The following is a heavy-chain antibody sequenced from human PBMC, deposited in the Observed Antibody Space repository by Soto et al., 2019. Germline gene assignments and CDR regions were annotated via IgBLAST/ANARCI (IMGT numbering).Heavy chain of an antibody. CDR1: GYTFRNYG. J-gene: IGHJ3*02. Sequence: QVQLLQSGPELMKPGASVKLSCKASGYTFRNYGINWVRQAPGQGLEWMGWISAYNGDTNYAHNFQGRVTMATDTPPSTAYMELRSLKSDYTAVYYCARDGRQFVPNSDNFEIWGQGTTVTVSS. D-gene: IGHD6-6*01. CDR2: ISAYNGDT. CDR3: ARDGRQFVPNSDNFEI. V-gene: IGHV1-18*01.